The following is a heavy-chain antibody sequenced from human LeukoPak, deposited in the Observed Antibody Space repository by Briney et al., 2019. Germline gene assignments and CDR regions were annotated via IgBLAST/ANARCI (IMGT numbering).Heavy chain of an antibody. J-gene: IGHJ4*02. D-gene: IGHD4/OR15-4a*01. CDR2: INHSGST. Sequence: PSETLSLTCAVYGGSFSGYYWSWIRQPPGKGLEWIGEINHSGSTNYNPSLKSRVTISVDTSKNQFSLKLSSVTAADTAVYYCARDHIYGPIDYWGQGTLVTVSS. V-gene: IGHV4-34*01. CDR1: GGSFSGYY. CDR3: ARDHIYGPIDY.